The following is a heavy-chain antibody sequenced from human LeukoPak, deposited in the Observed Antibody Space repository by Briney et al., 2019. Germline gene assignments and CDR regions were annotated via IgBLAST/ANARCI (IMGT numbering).Heavy chain of an antibody. Sequence: PGGSLRLSCAASGFTFSSYWMHWVRQAPGKGLVWLSRINSDGSSTSYADSVKGRFTISRDNAKNTLYLQMNSLRAEDTAVYYCARGYYDILTGYPRFDYWGQGTLVTVSS. V-gene: IGHV3-74*01. D-gene: IGHD3-9*01. CDR2: INSDGSST. CDR3: ARGYYDILTGYPRFDY. CDR1: GFTFSSYW. J-gene: IGHJ4*02.